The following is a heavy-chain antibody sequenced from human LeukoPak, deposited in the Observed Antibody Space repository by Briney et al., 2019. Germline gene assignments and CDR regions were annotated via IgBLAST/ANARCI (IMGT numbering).Heavy chain of an antibody. Sequence: GGSLRLSCAASGFTFSNYAMGWVRQAPGEGLEGGATLSGSGGGTYYTDSVKGRFTISRDISENTLYLQMNSLRADDTAFYYCAKDGIVGATLLYYFDYWGQGTLVTVSS. J-gene: IGHJ4*02. CDR1: GFTFSNYA. CDR3: AKDGIVGATLLYYFDY. V-gene: IGHV3-23*01. CDR2: LSGSGGGT. D-gene: IGHD1-26*01.